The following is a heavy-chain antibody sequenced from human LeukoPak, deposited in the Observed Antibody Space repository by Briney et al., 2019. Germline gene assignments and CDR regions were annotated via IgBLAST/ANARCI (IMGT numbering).Heavy chain of an antibody. CDR3: ARKGDCSSASCRPVAFRYGHFDL. D-gene: IGHD2-2*01. V-gene: IGHV1-8*02. CDR2: MNPKSGNA. CDR1: GYTFSSDE. J-gene: IGHJ2*01. Sequence: SVNVSCKASGYTFSSDEIIWVRQATGQGLEWMGWMNPKSGNAGYAPKFQGRVTITRNTTKSTVYMELSSLRSEDTGVYYCARKGDCSSASCRPVAFRYGHFDLCGRGTLVTVSS.